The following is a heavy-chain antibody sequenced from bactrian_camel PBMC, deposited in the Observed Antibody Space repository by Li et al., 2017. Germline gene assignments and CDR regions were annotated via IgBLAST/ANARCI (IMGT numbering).Heavy chain of an antibody. CDR2: IATGGGVT. CDR3: AAGSISYNEYKRLDRRAFNL. V-gene: IGHV3S54*01. Sequence: HVQLVESGGGSVQAGGSLTLSCAASGITSSTNCIGWFRQAPGKEREGVATIATGGGVTYYADSVKGRFTISHDKDKGAVFLEMNSLQPEDTAMYCCAAGSISYNEYKRLDRRAFNLWGQGTQVTVS. CDR1: GITSSTNC. D-gene: IGHD3*01. J-gene: IGHJ4*01.